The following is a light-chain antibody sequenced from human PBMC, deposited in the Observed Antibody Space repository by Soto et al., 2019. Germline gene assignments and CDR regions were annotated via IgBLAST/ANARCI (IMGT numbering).Light chain of an antibody. V-gene: IGKV3D-15*01. CDR2: GAS. Sequence: EMVVTQAKATLSVSPGERDTLSCRASQSVSSNLAWYQQKPGQAPRLLIYGASTRATGIPARFSGSGSGTEFTLTISSLQSEDFAVYYCQQYNNWPRTFGQGTKVDIK. CDR1: QSVSSN. J-gene: IGKJ1*01. CDR3: QQYNNWPRT.